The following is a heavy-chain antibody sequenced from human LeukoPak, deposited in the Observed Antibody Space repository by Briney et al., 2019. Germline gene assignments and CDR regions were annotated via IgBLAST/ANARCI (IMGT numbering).Heavy chain of an antibody. D-gene: IGHD6-19*01. Sequence: ASVKVSCKASGYTFTGYYMHWVRQAPGQGLEWMGWINPNSGGTNYAQKFQGWVTMTRDTSISTAYMELSRLRSDDTAVYYCARSAPDSSGWFNWFDPWGQGTLVTVSS. CDR2: INPNSGGT. CDR1: GYTFTGYY. J-gene: IGHJ5*02. V-gene: IGHV1-2*04. CDR3: ARSAPDSSGWFNWFDP.